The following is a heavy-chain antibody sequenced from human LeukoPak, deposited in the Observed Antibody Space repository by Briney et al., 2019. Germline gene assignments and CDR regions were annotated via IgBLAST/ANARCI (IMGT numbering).Heavy chain of an antibody. Sequence: ASVKVSCKASGYTFTSYDINWVRQATGQGLEWMGWMNPNSGNTGYAQKFQGRVTITRNTSISTAYMELSSLRSEDTAVYYCARGSYSSGWRYYYYYYYMDVWGKGTTVTISS. V-gene: IGHV1-8*03. CDR2: MNPNSGNT. D-gene: IGHD6-19*01. CDR3: ARGSYSSGWRYYYYYYYMDV. J-gene: IGHJ6*03. CDR1: GYTFTSYD.